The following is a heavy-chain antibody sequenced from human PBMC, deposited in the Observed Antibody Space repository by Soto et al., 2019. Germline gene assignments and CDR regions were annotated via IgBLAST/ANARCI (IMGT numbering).Heavy chain of an antibody. CDR3: ARGRRLARGYYGMDV. J-gene: IGHJ6*02. D-gene: IGHD5-12*01. Sequence: SVKVSCKASGGTFSSYAISWVRQAPGQGLEWMGGIIPIFGTANYAQKFQGRVTITADKSTSTAYMELSSLRSEGTAVYYCARGRRLARGYYGMDVWGQGTTVTVS. V-gene: IGHV1-69*06. CDR2: IIPIFGTA. CDR1: GGTFSSYA.